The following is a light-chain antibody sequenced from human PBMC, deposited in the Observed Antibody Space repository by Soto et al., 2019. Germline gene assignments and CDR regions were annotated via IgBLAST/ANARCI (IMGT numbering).Light chain of an antibody. CDR1: NIGSKS. J-gene: IGLJ2*01. CDR2: YDS. V-gene: IGLV3-21*04. Sequence: SYELPQPPSGSVDPGKTARITCGGNNIGSKSVHGYQQQPGQAPVMVIYYDSDRPSGIPERFSGSNSGTTATLTISRVEAGDEADYYCQVWDSSSDHVVVGGGTKLTVL. CDR3: QVWDSSSDHVV.